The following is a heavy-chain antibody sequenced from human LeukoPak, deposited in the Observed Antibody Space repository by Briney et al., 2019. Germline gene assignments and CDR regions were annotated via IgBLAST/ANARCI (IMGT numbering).Heavy chain of an antibody. CDR3: ARGAFGGSSPTPNFDY. CDR1: GDSMSSYY. CDR2: IYHSGST. Sequence: PSETLSLTCTVSGDSMSSYYWGWIRQPPGKGLEWIGSIYHSGSTYYNPSLKSRATISVDTSKNQFSLKLSSVTAADTAVYYCARGAFGGSSPTPNFDYWGQGTLVTVSS. V-gene: IGHV4-38-2*02. J-gene: IGHJ4*02. D-gene: IGHD3-16*01.